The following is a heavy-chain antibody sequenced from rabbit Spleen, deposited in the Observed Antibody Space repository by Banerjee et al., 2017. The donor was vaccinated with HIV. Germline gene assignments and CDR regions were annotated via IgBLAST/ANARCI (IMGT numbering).Heavy chain of an antibody. D-gene: IGHD8-1*01. CDR3: ARDSGTSFSSYGMDL. J-gene: IGHJ6*01. CDR2: IDTGSNGFT. CDR1: GVSFSFNSY. Sequence: QEQLEESGGDLVKPGASLTLTCTASGVSFSFNSYMCWVRQAPGKGLEWIACIDTGSNGFTYFASWAKGRFTISKTSSTTVTLQMTSLTAADTAAYFCARDSGTSFSSYGMDLWGQGTLVTVS. V-gene: IGHV1S45*01.